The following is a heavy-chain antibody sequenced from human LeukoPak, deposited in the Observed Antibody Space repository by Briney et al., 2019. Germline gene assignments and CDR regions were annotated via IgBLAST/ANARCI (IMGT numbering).Heavy chain of an antibody. CDR3: AELGITMIGGV. D-gene: IGHD3-10*02. Sequence: PGGSLRLSCAASGFTFSSYSFNWVRQAPGKGLEWVSSISSSTYIYYADSVKGRFTISRDNAKNSLYLQMNSLRAEDTAVYYCAELGITMIGGVWGKGTTVTISS. CDR1: GFTFSSYS. CDR2: ISSSTYI. J-gene: IGHJ6*04. V-gene: IGHV3-21*01.